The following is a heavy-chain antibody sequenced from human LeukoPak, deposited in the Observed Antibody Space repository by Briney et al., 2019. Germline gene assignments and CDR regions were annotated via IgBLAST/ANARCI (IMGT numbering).Heavy chain of an antibody. J-gene: IGHJ5*02. CDR3: ARDDCSSISCYHNWFDP. CDR1: GFTFSSYW. D-gene: IGHD2-2*01. CDR2: IKQDGSAQ. V-gene: IGHV3-7*01. Sequence: GGSLRLSCAASGFTFSSYWMSWVRQAPGKGLEWVANIKQDGSAQYYVDSVKGRFTISRDNAKNSLYLQMNSLRAEDTAVYYCARDDCSSISCYHNWFDPWGQGTLVTVSS.